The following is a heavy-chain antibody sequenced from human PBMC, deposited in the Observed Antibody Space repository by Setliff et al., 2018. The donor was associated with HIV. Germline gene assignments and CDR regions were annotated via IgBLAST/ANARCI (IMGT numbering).Heavy chain of an antibody. CDR1: GGSISSSNY. CDR2: IYHSGNT. V-gene: IGHV4-4*02. CDR3: ARTLRAAAMGYFDY. Sequence: SETLSLTCAVSGGSISSSNYWSWVRQPPGKRLEWIGEIYHSGNTNYNPSLKSRVTISVDTSKNQLSLKLTSVTAADTAVYYCARTLRAAAMGYFDYWGQGTLVTVSS. D-gene: IGHD5-18*01. J-gene: IGHJ4*02.